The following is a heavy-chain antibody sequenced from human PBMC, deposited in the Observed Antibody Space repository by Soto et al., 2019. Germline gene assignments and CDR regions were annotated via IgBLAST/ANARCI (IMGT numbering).Heavy chain of an antibody. J-gene: IGHJ6*02. CDR1: GFSLNTSEVG. Sequence: QITLKESGPTLVKPTQTLTLTCTFSGFSLNTSEVGVAWISQPPGKALEWLAVSYCNDDKRYSPSLKSRLTVTKDTSKNQVVLTVTNLDPVDTATYFVALIQQLWPPMKLSFSDYCLDVWGQGTTVTVSS. CDR2: SYCNDDK. CDR3: ALIQQLWPPMKLSFSDYCLDV. D-gene: IGHD5-18*01. V-gene: IGHV2-5*01.